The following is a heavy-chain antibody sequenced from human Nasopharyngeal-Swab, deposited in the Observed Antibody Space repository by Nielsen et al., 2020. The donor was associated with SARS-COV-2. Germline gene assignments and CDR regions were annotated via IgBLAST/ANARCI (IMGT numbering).Heavy chain of an antibody. J-gene: IGHJ6*02. CDR2: VYYGGNT. V-gene: IGHV4-39*01. D-gene: IGHD6-6*01. CDR3: AGLAAHGHFYYYYGMDV. Sequence: RQAPGKGLEWIGSVYYGGNTYYNPSLKSRVTISVDTSKNQFSLKLASVTAADTAVYYCAGLAAHGHFYYYYGMDVWGQGTTVTVSS.